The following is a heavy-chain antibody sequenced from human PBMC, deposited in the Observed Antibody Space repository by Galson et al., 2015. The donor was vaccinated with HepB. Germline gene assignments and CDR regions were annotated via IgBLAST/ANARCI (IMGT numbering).Heavy chain of an antibody. CDR1: GFTFSNAW. D-gene: IGHD2-8*01. CDR3: ASMYYARDY. J-gene: IGHJ4*02. CDR2: IKSKSDSATT. V-gene: IGHV3-15*01. Sequence: SLRLSCAASGFTFSNAWMSWVRQAPGKGLEWVGRIKSKSDSATTDYAAPVKGRFTISRDDSKNALYLQMNNLKTDDTAVYYCASMYYARDYWGQGTLVTVSS.